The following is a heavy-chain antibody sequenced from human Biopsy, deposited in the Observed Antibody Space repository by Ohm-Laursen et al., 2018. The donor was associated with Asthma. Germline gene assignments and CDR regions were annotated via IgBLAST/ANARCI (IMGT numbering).Heavy chain of an antibody. CDR2: IFFDGSNK. CDR1: GFTFPNYV. J-gene: IGHJ4*02. D-gene: IGHD6-6*01. V-gene: IGHV3-30-3*01. Sequence: SRRLSCAASGFTFPNYVMHWVRQAPGKGLEWVAGIFFDGSNKYYADSVKGRFTISRDNSKDTLYLQVNGLRGDDTAVYYCARGKTWGRSYYFDYWGQGTLVTVSS. CDR3: ARGKTWGRSYYFDY.